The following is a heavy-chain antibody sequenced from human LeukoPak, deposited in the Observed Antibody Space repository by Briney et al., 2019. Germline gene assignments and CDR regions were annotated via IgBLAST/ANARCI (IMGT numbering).Heavy chain of an antibody. CDR1: GFTFSSYW. Sequence: GGSLRLSCAASGFTFSSYWMSWVRQAPGKGLEWVSYISSSSSTIYYADSVKGRFTISRDNARNSLFLQMNSLRVEDTSFYYCTRDEAWGQGILVTVSS. CDR3: TRDEA. J-gene: IGHJ5*02. V-gene: IGHV3-48*04. CDR2: ISSSSSTI.